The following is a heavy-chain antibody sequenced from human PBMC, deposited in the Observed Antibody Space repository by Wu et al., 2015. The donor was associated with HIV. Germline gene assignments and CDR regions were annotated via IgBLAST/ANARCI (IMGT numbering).Heavy chain of an antibody. D-gene: IGHD3-22*01. V-gene: IGHV1-69*05. J-gene: IGHJ6*02. Sequence: HLVQFGAEVKKPGSSVKVTCKASGDGFTSYAISWVRQAPGQGLEWMGGITPLFGTTRFAQKFQGRVTMTRNTSISTAYMELSSLRSEDTAVYYCARMIKYYYDHERNYYYCGVDVWGQGTTVTVSS. CDR2: ITPLFGTT. CDR3: ARMIKYYYDHERNYYYCGVDV. CDR1: GDGFTSYA.